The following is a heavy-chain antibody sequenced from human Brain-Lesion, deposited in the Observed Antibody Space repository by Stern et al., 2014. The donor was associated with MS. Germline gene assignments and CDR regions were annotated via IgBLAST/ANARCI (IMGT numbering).Heavy chain of an antibody. Sequence: QLXXXGAEVKKPGESLKISCKGSGYRFDNSWIGWVRQKPGKSLXXXGILYTADSDTRYSPSLQGQVTISADKSISTVYLQWSSLKASDTAMYYCARTYSSGWYGGHAFDIWGQGTMVTVSS. CDR3: ARTYSSGWYGGHAFDI. CDR1: GYRFDNSW. J-gene: IGHJ3*02. CDR2: LYTADSDT. D-gene: IGHD6-19*01. V-gene: IGHV5-51*01.